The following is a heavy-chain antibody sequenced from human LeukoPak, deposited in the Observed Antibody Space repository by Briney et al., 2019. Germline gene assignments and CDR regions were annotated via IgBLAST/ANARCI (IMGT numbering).Heavy chain of an antibody. J-gene: IGHJ6*04. Sequence: GGSLRLSSAASGFTFSSYAMSWVRQVSGKGLEWVSVISGSGGSTYYADSVKGRFTISRDNARTSVFLQMNSLRAEDTAVYYCAELGITMIGGVWGKGTTVTISS. D-gene: IGHD3-10*02. CDR2: ISGSGGST. V-gene: IGHV3-23*01. CDR3: AELGITMIGGV. CDR1: GFTFSSYA.